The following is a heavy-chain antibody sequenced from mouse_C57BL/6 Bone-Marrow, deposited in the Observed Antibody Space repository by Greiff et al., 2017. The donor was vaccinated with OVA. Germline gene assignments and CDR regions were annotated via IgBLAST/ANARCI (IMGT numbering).Heavy chain of an antibody. D-gene: IGHD1-1*01. J-gene: IGHJ1*03. CDR3: TRDRGNYYGSSSWYFDV. Sequence: EVQGVESGEGLVKPGGSLKLSCAASGFTFSSYSMSWVRQTPEKRLGWVAYISSGGDYIYYADNVKGRFTISRDNARNTLYLQMSSLKSEDTAMYYCTRDRGNYYGSSSWYFDVWGTGTTVTVSS. CDR1: GFTFSSYS. CDR2: ISSGGDYI. V-gene: IGHV5-9-1*02.